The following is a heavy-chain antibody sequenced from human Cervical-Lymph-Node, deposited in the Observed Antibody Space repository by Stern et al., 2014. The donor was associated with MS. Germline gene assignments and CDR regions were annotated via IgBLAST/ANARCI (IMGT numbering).Heavy chain of an antibody. CDR1: GFTFGDYA. CDR3: TRGSYDILTGYYARY. J-gene: IGHJ4*02. CDR2: IRSNAYGGTT. Sequence: VQLVESGGGLVKPGRSLRLSCTASGFTFGDYAMSWFRQAPGKGLEWVGFIRSNAYGGTTEYAASVKGRFTISRDDSKSIAYLQMNSLKTEDTAVYYCTRGSYDILTGYYARYWGQGTLVTVSS. D-gene: IGHD3-9*01. V-gene: IGHV3-49*05.